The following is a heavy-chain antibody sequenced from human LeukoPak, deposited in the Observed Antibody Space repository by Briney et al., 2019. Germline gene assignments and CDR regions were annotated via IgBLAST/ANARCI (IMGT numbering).Heavy chain of an antibody. D-gene: IGHD4-23*01. CDR3: ARERLGGNWY. V-gene: IGHV3-23*01. CDR1: GFTFSNYA. Sequence: GSLRLSCAASGFTFSNYAMSWVRQAPGKGLEWVSAISGSGSSTYYADSVKGRFTISRDNSKNTLYLQMNSLRAEDTAVYYCARERLGGNWYWGQGTLVTVSS. J-gene: IGHJ4*02. CDR2: ISGSGSST.